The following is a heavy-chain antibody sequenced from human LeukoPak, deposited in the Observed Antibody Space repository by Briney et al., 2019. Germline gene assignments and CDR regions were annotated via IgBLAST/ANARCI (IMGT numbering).Heavy chain of an antibody. CDR3: ARVGGFYYMDV. CDR2: ISSSGSTI. Sequence: GGSLRLSCAASGFTFSSYEKNWVRQAPGKGLEWVSYISSSGSTIYYADSVKGRFTISRDNAKNSLYLQMDSLRAEDTAVYYCARVGGFYYMDVWGKGTTVTVSS. V-gene: IGHV3-48*03. CDR1: GFTFSSYE. D-gene: IGHD5-12*01. J-gene: IGHJ6*03.